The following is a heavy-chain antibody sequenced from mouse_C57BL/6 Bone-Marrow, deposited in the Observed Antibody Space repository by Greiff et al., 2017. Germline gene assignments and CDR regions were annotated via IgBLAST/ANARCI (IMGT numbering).Heavy chain of an antibody. CDR1: GYAFSSYW. Sequence: VQLQQSGAELVKPGASVKISCKASGYAFSSYWMNWVKQRPGKGLEWIGQIYPGDGDTNYNGKFKGKATLTADKSSSTAYMQLSSLTSEDSAVYFCARYGTRGYAMDYWGQGASGTVSS. CDR3: ARYGTRGYAMDY. J-gene: IGHJ4*01. V-gene: IGHV1-80*01. D-gene: IGHD4-1*01. CDR2: IYPGDGDT.